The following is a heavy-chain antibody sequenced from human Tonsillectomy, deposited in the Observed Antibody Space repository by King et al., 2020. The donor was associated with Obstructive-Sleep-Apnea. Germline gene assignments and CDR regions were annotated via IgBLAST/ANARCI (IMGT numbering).Heavy chain of an antibody. V-gene: IGHV3-30*18. CDR2: ISYDGSNK. D-gene: IGHD1-26*01. CDR1: GFTFSSYG. J-gene: IGHJ4*02. CDR3: AKDRRGDLLD. Sequence: QVQLVESGGGVVQPGRSLRLSCAASGFTFSSYGMHWVRQAPGKGLEWVAVISYDGSNKYYADSVKGRFTISRDNSKNTLYLQMNSLRAEDTAVYYCAKDRRGDLLDWGQGTLVTVSS.